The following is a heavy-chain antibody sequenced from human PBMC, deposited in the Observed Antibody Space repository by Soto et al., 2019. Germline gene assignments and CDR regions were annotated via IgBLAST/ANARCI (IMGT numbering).Heavy chain of an antibody. CDR3: TRHALQYCGGDCYLLPYFDL. CDR1: GFTFSGSA. Sequence: EVQLVESGGGLVQPGGSLKLSCAASGFTFSGSAMHWVRQASGKGLEWVGRIRSKANSYATAYAASVKGRFTISRDDSKNTAYLQMNSLKTEDTAVYYCTRHALQYCGGDCYLLPYFDLWGRGTLFTVSS. CDR2: IRSKANSYAT. V-gene: IGHV3-73*02. D-gene: IGHD2-21*02. J-gene: IGHJ2*01.